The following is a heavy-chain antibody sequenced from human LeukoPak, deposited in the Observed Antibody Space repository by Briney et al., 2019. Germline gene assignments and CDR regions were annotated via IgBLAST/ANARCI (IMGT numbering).Heavy chain of an antibody. V-gene: IGHV1-69*13. CDR3: ARGYGDYDTYYFDY. D-gene: IGHD4-17*01. CDR1: GGTLSSYA. CDR2: IIPIFGTA. J-gene: IGHJ4*02. Sequence: SVKVSCKASGGTLSSYAISWVPQAPGQGLEWMGGIIPIFGTANYAQKFQGRVTITADESTSTAYMELSSLRSEDTAVYYCARGYGDYDTYYFDYWGQGTLVTVSS.